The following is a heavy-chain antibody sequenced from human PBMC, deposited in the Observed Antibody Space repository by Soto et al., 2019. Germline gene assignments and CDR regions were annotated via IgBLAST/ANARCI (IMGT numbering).Heavy chain of an antibody. J-gene: IGHJ4*02. CDR1: GYTFTSYG. V-gene: IGHV1-18*01. CDR2: ISAYNGNT. Sequence: GASVKVSCKASGYTFTSYGISWVRQAPGQGLEWMGWISAYNGNTNYAQKLQGRVTMTTDTSTSTAYMELRSLRSDDTAVYYCARDTHAYIGYYDILTGYYIPPAVHDYWGQGTLVTVSS. CDR3: ARDTHAYIGYYDILTGYYIPPAVHDY. D-gene: IGHD3-9*01.